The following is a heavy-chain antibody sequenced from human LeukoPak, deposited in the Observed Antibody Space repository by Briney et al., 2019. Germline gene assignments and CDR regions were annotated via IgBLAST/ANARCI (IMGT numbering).Heavy chain of an antibody. CDR3: ALGDCSSTSCYVFDY. CDR1: GFTFSSYS. D-gene: IGHD2-2*01. CDR2: IFNSGST. J-gene: IGHJ4*02. Sequence: PGGSLRLSCAASGFTFSSYSMNWVRQAPGKGLEWIGYIFNSGSTNYNPSLKSRVTISVDTSKNQFSLKLSSVTAADTAVYFCALGDCSSTSCYVFDYWGQGTLVTVSS. V-gene: IGHV4-59*01.